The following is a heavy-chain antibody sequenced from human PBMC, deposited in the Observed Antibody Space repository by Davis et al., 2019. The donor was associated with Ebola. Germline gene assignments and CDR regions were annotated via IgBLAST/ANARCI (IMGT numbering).Heavy chain of an antibody. Sequence: PGGSLRLSCGASGFTSSRPSMNWVRQAPGKGLEWIAFISSGGHDTSYADSVRGRFTISRDNAKNLLYLQLNSLRDEDTALYYCAKDAEDGSGNWFFDFRGRGALVTVSS. CDR1: GFTSSRPS. V-gene: IGHV3-48*02. CDR3: AKDAEDGSGNWFFDF. J-gene: IGHJ2*01. D-gene: IGHD5-24*01. CDR2: ISSGGHDT.